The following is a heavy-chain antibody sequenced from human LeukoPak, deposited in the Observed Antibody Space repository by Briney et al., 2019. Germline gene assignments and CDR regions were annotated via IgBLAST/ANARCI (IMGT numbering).Heavy chain of an antibody. CDR1: GFTFDDYA. CDR2: ISWNSGSI. V-gene: IGHV3-9*03. Sequence: PGGSLRLSCAASGFTFDDYAMHWVGQAPGKGLEWVSGISWNSGSIGYADSVKGRFTISRDNAKNSLYLQMNSLRAEDMALYYCAKGEVVYDAFDIWGQGTMVTVSS. J-gene: IGHJ3*02. D-gene: IGHD3-22*01. CDR3: AKGEVVYDAFDI.